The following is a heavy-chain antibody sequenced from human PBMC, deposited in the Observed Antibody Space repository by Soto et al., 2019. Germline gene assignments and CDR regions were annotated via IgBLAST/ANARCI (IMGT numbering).Heavy chain of an antibody. J-gene: IGHJ4*02. Sequence: QVQLQESGPGLVKPSETLSLTCTVSGGSISSYYWSWIRQPPGKGLEWIGYIYYSGSTNYNPSLKSRVTISVDTSKNQFSLKLSSVTAADTAVYYCARHFKRAVTPNFDYWGQGTLVTVSS. D-gene: IGHD4-4*01. CDR1: GGSISSYY. CDR3: ARHFKRAVTPNFDY. V-gene: IGHV4-59*08. CDR2: IYYSGST.